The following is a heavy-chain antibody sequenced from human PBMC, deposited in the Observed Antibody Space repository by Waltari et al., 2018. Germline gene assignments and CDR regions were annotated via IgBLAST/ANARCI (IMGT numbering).Heavy chain of an antibody. J-gene: IGHJ6*02. D-gene: IGHD4-17*01. Sequence: QVQLVQSEAEVMKPGASVKVSCKVSGNSITESPMHWVRRAPGKGLEWMGSFVRKDGEGTYAQGVLDRVTMTEDRSTNTAYMELSSLRLEDTAVYYCATGGDYDEYALHYFRGLDVWGQGTTVIVAS. CDR3: ATGGDYDEYALHYFRGLDV. V-gene: IGHV1-24*01. CDR2: FVRKDGEG. CDR1: GNSITESP.